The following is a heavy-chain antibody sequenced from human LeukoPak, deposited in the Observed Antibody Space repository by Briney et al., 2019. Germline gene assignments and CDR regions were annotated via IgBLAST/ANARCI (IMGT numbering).Heavy chain of an antibody. D-gene: IGHD4-11*01. J-gene: IGHJ4*02. V-gene: IGHV3-23*01. Sequence: GGSLRLSCAASGFTFSSYAMSWVRQAPGKGLEWVSAISGSGGSTYYADSVKGRFTISRDNSKNTLYLQMNSLRTEDTAVYYCTVDSNTDSQYYWGQGTLVTVSS. CDR3: TVDSNTDSQYY. CDR1: GFTFSSYA. CDR2: ISGSGGST.